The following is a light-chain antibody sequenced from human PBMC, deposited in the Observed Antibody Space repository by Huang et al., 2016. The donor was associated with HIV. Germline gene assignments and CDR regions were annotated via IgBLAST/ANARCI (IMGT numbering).Light chain of an antibody. Sequence: DIQMTQSPSSLSASVGDRVTINCRASQNINTFLNWYQQKSGRAPNLLIYAASSLQSGVPPRFSGSGSGTNFTLSISGLQAEDFATYYCQQSYSPLTFGGGTTVEI. V-gene: IGKV1-39*01. CDR2: AAS. CDR1: QNINTF. CDR3: QQSYSPLT. J-gene: IGKJ4*01.